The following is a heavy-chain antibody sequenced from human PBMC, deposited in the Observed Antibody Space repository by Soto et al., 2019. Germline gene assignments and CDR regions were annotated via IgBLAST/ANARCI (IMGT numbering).Heavy chain of an antibody. J-gene: IGHJ4*02. D-gene: IGHD1-7*01. Sequence: QLQLQESGPGLVKPSETLSLTCTVSGGSISGSSDYWGWIRQPPGKGLEWIGSFFYSGSTYYNPSLKSRVTIAIDASTNHFSLNLNSVTAADTAVYYCARHRVNYYFPLDYWGQGTLVTVSS. CDR3: ARHRVNYYFPLDY. V-gene: IGHV4-39*01. CDR2: FFYSGST. CDR1: GGSISGSSDY.